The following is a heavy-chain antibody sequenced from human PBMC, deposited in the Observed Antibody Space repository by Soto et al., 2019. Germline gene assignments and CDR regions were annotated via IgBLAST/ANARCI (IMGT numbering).Heavy chain of an antibody. CDR1: GFTFSSYT. J-gene: IGHJ4*02. CDR3: ANLNRRDY. V-gene: IGHV3-21*01. Sequence: GGSLRLSCAASGFTFSSYTMNWVRQAPGKGLEWVSSISSSSSYIYYADSVKGRFTISRDNAKNSLYLQMNSVRAEDTAVYYCANLNRRDYWGQGTLVTVSS. CDR2: ISSSSSYI.